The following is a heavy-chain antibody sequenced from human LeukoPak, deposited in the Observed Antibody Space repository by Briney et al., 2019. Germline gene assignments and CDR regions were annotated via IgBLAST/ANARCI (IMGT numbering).Heavy chain of an antibody. CDR2: FYQSGST. D-gene: IGHD3-3*01. J-gene: IGHJ5*02. CDR3: ARGPYYDFWSGYKSMDNWFDP. Sequence: PSETLSLTCTVSGYSISSNYYWGWIRQPPGKGLEWIGSFYQSGSTYYNPSLKSRVTISVDTSENQFSLKLNSVTAAGTAVYFCARGPYYDFWSGYKSMDNWFDPWGQGTLVTVSS. CDR1: GYSISSNYY. V-gene: IGHV4-38-2*02.